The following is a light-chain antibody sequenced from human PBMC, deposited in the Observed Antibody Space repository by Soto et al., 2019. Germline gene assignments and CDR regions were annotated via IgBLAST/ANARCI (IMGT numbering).Light chain of an antibody. Sequence: EIVLTQSPGTLSLSPGERATLACRASESVTSTHLAWYQQKGGLAPRLLIYAISTRASGIPDRFSGSGSGTDFTLTISRLEPEDFGVYYCQRYGTSRVTFGQGTKLEIK. V-gene: IGKV3-20*01. CDR3: QRYGTSRVT. CDR2: AIS. J-gene: IGKJ2*01. CDR1: ESVTSTH.